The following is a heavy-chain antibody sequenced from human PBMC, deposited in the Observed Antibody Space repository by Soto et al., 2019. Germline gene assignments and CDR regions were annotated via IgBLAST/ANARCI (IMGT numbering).Heavy chain of an antibody. D-gene: IGHD2-8*01. V-gene: IGHV3-74*01. CDR1: GFTFSSYW. J-gene: IGHJ6*03. Sequence: GGSLRLSCAASGFTFSSYWMHWVRQAPGKGLVWVSRINSDGSSTSYADSVKGRFTISRDNAKNTLYLQMNSLRAEDTAVYYCARVVSDCSKGVCYPYYYYYMDVWGKGTTVTVSS. CDR3: ARVVSDCSKGVCYPYYYYYMDV. CDR2: INSDGSST.